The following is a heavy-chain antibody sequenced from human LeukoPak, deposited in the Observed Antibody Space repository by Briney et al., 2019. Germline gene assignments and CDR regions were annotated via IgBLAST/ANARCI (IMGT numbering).Heavy chain of an antibody. V-gene: IGHV4-31*03. CDR3: ATVIYDTLTGYYLQ. CDR2: IYNSGST. CDR1: GGSIRSGGDY. J-gene: IGHJ4*02. Sequence: PSETLSLTCTVSGGSIRSGGDYWSWIRQHPGKGLEWIGYIYNSGSTYYNPSLKSRITISADTSKNQFSLKLSSVTAADTAVYYCATVIYDTLTGYYLQWGQGTLVTVSS. D-gene: IGHD3-9*01.